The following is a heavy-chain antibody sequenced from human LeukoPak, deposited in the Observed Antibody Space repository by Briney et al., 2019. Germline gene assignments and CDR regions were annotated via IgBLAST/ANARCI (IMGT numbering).Heavy chain of an antibody. J-gene: IGHJ4*02. CDR2: ISSSGDRI. D-gene: IGHD3-10*01. CDR3: ARDSRFGKLLIPYFDY. Sequence: GGSLRLSCAASGFTFSRYAMSWVRQAPGKGLEWVSGISSSGDRIYDADSVKGRFTISRDNSKNTLYLQMNSLRDEDTAVYYCARDSRFGKLLIPYFDYWGQGTLVTVSS. CDR1: GFTFSRYA. V-gene: IGHV3-23*01.